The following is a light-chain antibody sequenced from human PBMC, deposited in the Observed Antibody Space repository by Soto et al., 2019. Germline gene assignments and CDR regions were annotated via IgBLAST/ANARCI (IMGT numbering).Light chain of an antibody. CDR1: QSVSSSY. V-gene: IGKV3-20*01. Sequence: EIVLTQSPGTLSLSPGERATLSCRASQSVSSSYLAWYQQKPGQAPRLLIYGASSRATGIPDRFSGIGSGTDCTLTISRLEPEDFAVYYCQQDGSSPPTCGQGTKVEIK. CDR3: QQDGSSPPT. CDR2: GAS. J-gene: IGKJ1*01.